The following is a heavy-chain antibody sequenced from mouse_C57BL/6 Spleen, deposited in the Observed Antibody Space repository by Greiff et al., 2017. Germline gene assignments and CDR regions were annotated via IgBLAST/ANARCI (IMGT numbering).Heavy chain of an antibody. CDR3: ARGTTVVGRGYAMDY. D-gene: IGHD1-1*01. CDR2: IDPSDSET. CDR1: GYTFTSYW. V-gene: IGHV1-52*01. J-gene: IGHJ4*01. Sequence: QVQLQQPGAELVRPGSSVKLSCKASGYTFTSYWMHWVKQRPIQGLEWIGNIDPSDSETHYNQKFKDKATLTVDKSSSTAYMQLSSLTSEDSAVYYCARGTTVVGRGYAMDYGGQGTSVTVSS.